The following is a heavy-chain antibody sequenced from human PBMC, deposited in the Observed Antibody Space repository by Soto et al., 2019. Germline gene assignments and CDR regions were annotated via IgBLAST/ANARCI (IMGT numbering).Heavy chain of an antibody. J-gene: IGHJ5*02. V-gene: IGHV4-59*06. CDR1: GGSINSYY. CDR3: ARSVFP. Sequence: PSETLSLTCTVSGGSINSYYWSWIRQHPGKGLEWIGYIYYSGTTYYNPSLKSRVTISVDTSKNQFSLKLNSVTAADTAVYYCARSVFPWGQGTLVTVS. CDR2: IYYSGTT.